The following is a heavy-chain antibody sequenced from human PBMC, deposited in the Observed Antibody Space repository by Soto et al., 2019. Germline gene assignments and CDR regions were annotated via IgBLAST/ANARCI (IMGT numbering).Heavy chain of an antibody. CDR1: GFTFSRFW. J-gene: IGHJ4*02. CDR3: ARWPFCISTSCPPNSFDY. V-gene: IGHV3-7*01. Sequence: PGGSLRLSCAASGFTFSRFWMSWVRQTPGKGLEWVANIKQDGTEKYYVDSVKGRFTISRDNAKNSLYLQMNSLRAEDTAVYYCARWPFCISTSCPPNSFDYWGQGTLVTVSS. D-gene: IGHD2-2*01. CDR2: IKQDGTEK.